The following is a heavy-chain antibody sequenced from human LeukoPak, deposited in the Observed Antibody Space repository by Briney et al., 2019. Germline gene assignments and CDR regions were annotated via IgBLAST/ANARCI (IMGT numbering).Heavy chain of an antibody. Sequence: PSETLSLTCTVSDGSVTSFYWSWIRQPPGKGLEWIGFIFDSRSTKYNPSLKSRVTISADTSKKQFSLKLSSVTAADTAVYYCARARSPKDYYSDTSGYYYFDSLGQGAQVTVSS. CDR2: IFDSRST. CDR3: ARARSPKDYYSDTSGYYYFDS. V-gene: IGHV4-59*02. D-gene: IGHD3-22*01. J-gene: IGHJ4*02. CDR1: DGSVTSFY.